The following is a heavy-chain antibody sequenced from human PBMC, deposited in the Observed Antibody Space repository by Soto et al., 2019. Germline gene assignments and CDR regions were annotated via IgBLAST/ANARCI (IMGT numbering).Heavy chain of an antibody. CDR1: GLTFTCYG. J-gene: IGHJ4*02. D-gene: IGHD6-13*01. CDR3: AKDSNKYSTALRGRYFDY. V-gene: IGHV3-23*01. CDR2: ISGGGSTA. Sequence: RRLSCAASGLTFTCYGMRWVRQAPGKGLEWVAGISGGGSTAFYGDSGKGRFTISRDKAKYTVALQIDRLTAEDTAIYYCAKDSNKYSTALRGRYFDYWRQGTLVPV.